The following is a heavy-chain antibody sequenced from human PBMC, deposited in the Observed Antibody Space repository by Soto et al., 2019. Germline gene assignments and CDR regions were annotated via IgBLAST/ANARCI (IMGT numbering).Heavy chain of an antibody. J-gene: IGHJ4*02. V-gene: IGHV3-23*01. Sequence: HPGGSLRLSGAASVFTFSSSAMSWVREAPGKGLEWVSAISGSGGSTYYADTVKGRFTVSRDNSKNTLYLQMNSLRAEDTAVYYCARSGYYYPLDFDHWGQGNLVTVSS. CDR3: ARSGYYYPLDFDH. D-gene: IGHD3-22*01. CDR1: VFTFSSSA. CDR2: ISGSGGST.